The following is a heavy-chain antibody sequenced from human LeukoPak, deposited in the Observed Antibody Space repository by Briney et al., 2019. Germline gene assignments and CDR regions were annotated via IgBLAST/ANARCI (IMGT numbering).Heavy chain of an antibody. Sequence: GESLKISCKGSGYRFTSYWIAWVRQMPGKGLGWMGIIYPYDSDTRYSPSFQGQVTFSADKSIGTAYLHWSSLKASDTAIYYCARHAGTYFDFWGQGTLVTVS. CDR2: IYPYDSDT. D-gene: IGHD1-26*01. CDR3: ARHAGTYFDF. V-gene: IGHV5-51*01. CDR1: GYRFTSYW. J-gene: IGHJ4*02.